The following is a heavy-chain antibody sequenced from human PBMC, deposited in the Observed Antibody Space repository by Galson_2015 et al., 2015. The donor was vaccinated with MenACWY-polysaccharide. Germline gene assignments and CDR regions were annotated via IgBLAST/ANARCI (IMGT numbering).Heavy chain of an antibody. D-gene: IGHD2-15*01. CDR2: ISSSGSTI. Sequence: SLRLSCAASGFTFSSYEMNWVRQAPGKGLEWVSYISSSGSTIYYADSVKGRFTISRDNAKNSLYLQMNSLRAEDTAVYYCARGGQVAATDYWGQGTLVTVSS. CDR1: GFTFSSYE. V-gene: IGHV3-48*03. J-gene: IGHJ4*02. CDR3: ARGGQVAATDY.